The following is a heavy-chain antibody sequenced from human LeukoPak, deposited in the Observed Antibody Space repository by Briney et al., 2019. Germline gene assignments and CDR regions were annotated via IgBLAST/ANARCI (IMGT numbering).Heavy chain of an antibody. V-gene: IGHV3-9*01. D-gene: IGHD3-3*01. CDR2: ISWNSGSI. J-gene: IGHJ6*02. CDR3: VKDGAIFGVPITRGGMDV. Sequence: GGSLRLSYAASGFTFNDFAMHWVRQTPGKGLEWVSGISWNSGSIGYADSVKGRFTISRDNGKNALYLEMNSLRAEDTALYYRVKDGAIFGVPITRGGMDVWGQGTTVTVSS. CDR1: GFTFNDFA.